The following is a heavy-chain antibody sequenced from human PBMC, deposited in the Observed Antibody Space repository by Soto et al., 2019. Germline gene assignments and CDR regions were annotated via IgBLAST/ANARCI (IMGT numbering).Heavy chain of an antibody. Sequence: SETLSLTGAVYGGSFSGYYWSWIRQPPGTGLEWIREINHSGSTNYNPSLKSRVTISGDTSKNQFSLKLNSVTAADTAVYYGSRSSRITIFGVVIEPYYYYYGMDVWGQGTTVTVSS. CDR1: GGSFSGYY. D-gene: IGHD3-3*01. CDR2: INHSGST. V-gene: IGHV4-34*01. CDR3: SRSSRITIFGVVIEPYYYYYGMDV. J-gene: IGHJ6*02.